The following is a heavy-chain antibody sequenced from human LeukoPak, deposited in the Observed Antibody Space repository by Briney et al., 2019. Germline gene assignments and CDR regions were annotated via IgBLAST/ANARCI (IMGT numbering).Heavy chain of an antibody. V-gene: IGHV1-2*02. CDR1: GYTFTGYY. Sequence: ASVKVSCKASGYTFTGYYMHWVRQAPGQGLEWMGWINLNSGGTNYAQKFQGRVTMTRDTSISTAYMELSRLRSDDTAVYYCARTRQPSPHFDYWGQGTLVTVSS. CDR3: ARTRQPSPHFDY. D-gene: IGHD5-18*01. J-gene: IGHJ4*02. CDR2: INLNSGGT.